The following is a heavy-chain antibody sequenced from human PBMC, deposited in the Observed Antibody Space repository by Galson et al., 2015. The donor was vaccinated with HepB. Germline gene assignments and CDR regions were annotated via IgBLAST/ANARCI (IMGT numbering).Heavy chain of an antibody. CDR1: GFTFSSYL. CDR2: IYSDGISI. V-gene: IGHV3-74*01. D-gene: IGHD3-16*02. J-gene: IGHJ3*02. Sequence: SLRLSCAASGFTFSSYLMHWVRQAPGKGLAWVSRIYSDGISINYADSVKGRFTISRDNAKNTLFLEMRSLRAEDTAVYYCTKWPVWGSYRFGDAFDIWGQGTMVSVSS. CDR3: TKWPVWGSYRFGDAFDI.